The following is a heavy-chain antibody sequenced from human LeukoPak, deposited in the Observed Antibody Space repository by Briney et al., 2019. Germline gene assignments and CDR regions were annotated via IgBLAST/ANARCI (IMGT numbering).Heavy chain of an antibody. D-gene: IGHD3-9*01. CDR2: ISGSGGST. CDR1: GFTFSSYA. V-gene: IGHV3-23*01. CDR3: AKTSILTGYSDFDY. Sequence: GGSLRLSCGASGFTFSSYAMSWVRQAPGRGLEWVSAISGSGGSTYDADSVKGRFTISRDNSKNTLYLQMNSLRAEDTAVYYCAKTSILTGYSDFDYWGQGTLVTVSS. J-gene: IGHJ4*02.